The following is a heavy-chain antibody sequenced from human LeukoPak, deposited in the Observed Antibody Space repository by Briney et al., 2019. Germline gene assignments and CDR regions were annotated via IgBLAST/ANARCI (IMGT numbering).Heavy chain of an antibody. D-gene: IGHD3-10*01. V-gene: IGHV3-13*01. CDR1: GFTFNNYD. J-gene: IGHJ4*02. Sequence: GSLRLSCAASGFTFNNYDMHWVRQPTGKGLEWVLAFGIAGDTYYPGSVKGRFSISRENAKNSLYLQMNSLRAGDSAVYYCARCVTMVRGVGEIYYFDSWGQGTLVTVSS. CDR3: ARCVTMVRGVGEIYYFDS. CDR2: FGIAGDT.